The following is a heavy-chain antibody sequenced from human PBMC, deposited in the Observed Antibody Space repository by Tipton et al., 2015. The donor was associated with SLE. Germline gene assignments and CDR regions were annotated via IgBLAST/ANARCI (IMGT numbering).Heavy chain of an antibody. CDR3: TLTPTLIVAGLGDS. Sequence: SLRLSCTASGLTSGDFAMSWVRQAPGRGLEWVGSLKNKAHGGTANYAASVEGRFTIPRDESKSIAFLQMNSLRIEDKAVYYCTLTPTLIVAGLGDSWGQGTLVTVSS. J-gene: IGHJ4*02. V-gene: IGHV3-49*04. D-gene: IGHD2/OR15-2a*01. CDR2: LKNKAHGGTA. CDR1: GLTSGDFA.